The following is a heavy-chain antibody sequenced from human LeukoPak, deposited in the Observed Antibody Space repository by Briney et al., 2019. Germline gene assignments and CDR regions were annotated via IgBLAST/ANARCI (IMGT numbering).Heavy chain of an antibody. CDR3: ARKIAVAGTGDYFDY. V-gene: IGHV4-59*12. CDR2: LYNIGSI. J-gene: IGHJ4*02. Sequence: SETLSLTCTVSGASISNTYYWSWIRQLPGKGLEWIGNLYNIGSITYKPSLKSRVTMSIDMSKNQFSLKLSSVTAADTAVYYCARKIAVAGTGDYFDYWGQGTLVTVSS. CDR1: GASISNTYY. D-gene: IGHD6-19*01.